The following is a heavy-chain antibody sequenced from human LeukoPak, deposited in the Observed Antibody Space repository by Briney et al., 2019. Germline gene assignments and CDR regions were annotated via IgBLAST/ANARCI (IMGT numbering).Heavy chain of an antibody. V-gene: IGHV3-23*01. CDR1: GFTFSSYA. J-gene: IGHJ4*02. CDR2: ISNRDSST. CDR3: AKATGYLL. Sequence: PGGSLRLSCAASGFTFSSYALSWVGPAPGKGLDWVSTISNRDSSTYYADSVKGRFTISRDNAENTLYLQMNSRRAEDTAVYYCAKATGYLLWGQGTLVTVSS. D-gene: IGHD1-14*01.